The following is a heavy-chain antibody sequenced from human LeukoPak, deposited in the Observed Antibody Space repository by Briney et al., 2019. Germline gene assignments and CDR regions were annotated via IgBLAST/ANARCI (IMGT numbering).Heavy chain of an antibody. Sequence: SETLSLTCTVSGGSISSSSYYWGWIRQPPGKGVEFIGNIYYTGSTYYNPSLKSRVTISVDTSKSQISLRLSSVTAADTAVYYCARVPTVTFFDYWGQGTLVTVSS. J-gene: IGHJ4*02. CDR1: GGSISSSSYY. CDR2: IYYTGST. V-gene: IGHV4-39*01. D-gene: IGHD4-17*01. CDR3: ARVPTVTFFDY.